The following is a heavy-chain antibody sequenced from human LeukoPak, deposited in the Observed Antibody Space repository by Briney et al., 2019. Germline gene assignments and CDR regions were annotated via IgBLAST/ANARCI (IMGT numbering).Heavy chain of an antibody. CDR1: GGIFSSYA. CDR2: IIPIFGTA. Sequence: SVKVSCKASGGIFSSYAISWVRQAPGQGLEWMGGIIPIFGTANYAQKFQGRVTITADKSTSTAYMELSSLRSEDTAVYYCASGRYCSSTSCYTEFDYWGQGTLVTVSS. D-gene: IGHD2-2*02. J-gene: IGHJ4*02. V-gene: IGHV1-69*06. CDR3: ASGRYCSSTSCYTEFDY.